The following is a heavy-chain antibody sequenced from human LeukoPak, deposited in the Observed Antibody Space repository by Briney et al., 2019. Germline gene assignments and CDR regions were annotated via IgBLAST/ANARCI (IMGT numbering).Heavy chain of an antibody. Sequence: PSETLSLTCTVSGGSISRSNNYWGWIRQPPGKGLEWIGSIYYSGTTYHNPSLKSRVTMSVDTSKNQFSLNLSSVTAADTAVYYCARDNDGCYDYWGQGTLVTVSS. CDR2: IYYSGTT. CDR3: ARDNDGCYDY. J-gene: IGHJ4*02. V-gene: IGHV4-39*07. D-gene: IGHD2-15*01. CDR1: GGSISRSNNY.